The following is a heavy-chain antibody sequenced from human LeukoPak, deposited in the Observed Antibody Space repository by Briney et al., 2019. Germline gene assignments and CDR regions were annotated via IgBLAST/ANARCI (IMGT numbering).Heavy chain of an antibody. V-gene: IGHV4-61*05. CDR3: AKRTSQGLYYFDY. D-gene: IGHD1-7*01. CDR2: IYYSGST. J-gene: IGHJ4*02. CDR1: GGSISSSSYS. Sequence: PSETLSLTCSVSGGSISSSSYSWGWIRQPPGKGLEWIGYIYYSGSTNYNPSLKSRVTISVDTSKNQFSLKLTSVTAADTAVYYCAKRTSQGLYYFDYWGQGTLVTVSS.